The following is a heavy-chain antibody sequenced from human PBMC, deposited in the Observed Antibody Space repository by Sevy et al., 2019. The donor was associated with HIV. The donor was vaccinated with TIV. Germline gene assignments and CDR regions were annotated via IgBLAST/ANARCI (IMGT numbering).Heavy chain of an antibody. J-gene: IGHJ4*02. CDR3: AGENAWGRGYS. CDR1: GGSITSLY. D-gene: IGHD1-26*01. V-gene: IGHV4-59*08. Sequence: SETLSLTCTASGGSITSLYWNWIRQPPGKGLEWIANIYYNGHINYNPSLKSRVTLSLDTSKNQFSLRLSSVTAADTAMYYCAGENAWGRGYSWGQGTPVTVSS. CDR2: IYYNGHI.